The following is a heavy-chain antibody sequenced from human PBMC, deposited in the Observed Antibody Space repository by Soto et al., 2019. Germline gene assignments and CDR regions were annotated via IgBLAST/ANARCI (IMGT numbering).Heavy chain of an antibody. J-gene: IGHJ2*01. CDR2: IYWDDDK. Sequence: QITLKESGPTLVKPTQTLTLTCTFSGFSLSTNGVGVGWIRQPPGKALEWLALIYWDDDKRYSPSLKTRLTITKATSKNQVVLTMTNMDPVDTATYYCAHRRRIPVAGTRYWFFDLWGRGTLVTVSS. D-gene: IGHD6-19*01. CDR3: AHRRRIPVAGTRYWFFDL. V-gene: IGHV2-5*02. CDR1: GFSLSTNGVG.